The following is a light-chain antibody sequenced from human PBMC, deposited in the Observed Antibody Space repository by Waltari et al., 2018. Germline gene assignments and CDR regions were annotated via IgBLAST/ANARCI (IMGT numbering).Light chain of an antibody. CDR3: QQYNSYSLLS. Sequence: DIQMTQSPYTLSASVGGRAIFRCRASQGISKWLAWYQQKPGKAPKLLIYKASTLESGVPSRFSGSGSGTEFTLTISSLQPEDFATYYCQQYNSYSLLSFGGGTKVEIK. J-gene: IGKJ4*01. V-gene: IGKV1-5*03. CDR2: KAS. CDR1: QGISKW.